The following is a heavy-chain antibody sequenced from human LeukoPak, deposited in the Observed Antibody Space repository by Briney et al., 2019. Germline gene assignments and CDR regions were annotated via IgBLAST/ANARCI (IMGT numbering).Heavy chain of an antibody. Sequence: GGSLRLSCAASGFTFSSYAMSWVRQAPGKGLEWVSASATASNTYYADSVKGRFTISRDNSNSTLYLQMNSLRVDDTAVYYCARDWYNSLNYFDYWGQGSLVTVSS. CDR2: SATASNT. J-gene: IGHJ4*02. CDR3: ARDWYNSLNYFDY. V-gene: IGHV3-23*01. D-gene: IGHD1-1*01. CDR1: GFTFSSYA.